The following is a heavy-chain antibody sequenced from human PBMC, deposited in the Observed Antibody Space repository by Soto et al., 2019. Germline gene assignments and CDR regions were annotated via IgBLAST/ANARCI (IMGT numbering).Heavy chain of an antibody. CDR2: IIPIFGTA. CDR1: GGTFSSYA. D-gene: IGHD2-15*01. J-gene: IGHJ5*02. V-gene: IGHV1-69*01. Sequence: QVQLVQSGAEVKKPGSSVKVSCKASGGTFSSYAISWVRQAPGQGLEWMGGIIPIFGTANYAQKFQGRVTITADESTSTAYMELSSLRSEDTAVYYCARGQMFADCSGGSCYSGRFDPWGQGTLVTVSS. CDR3: ARGQMFADCSGGSCYSGRFDP.